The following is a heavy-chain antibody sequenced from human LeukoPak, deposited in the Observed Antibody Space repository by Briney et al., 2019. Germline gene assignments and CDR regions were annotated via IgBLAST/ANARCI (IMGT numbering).Heavy chain of an antibody. V-gene: IGHV3-21*01. D-gene: IGHD1-26*01. CDR3: AREPQWELLPFDY. Sequence: GGSLRLSCAASGFTFSSYSMNWVRQAPGKGLEWVSSISSSSSYIYYADSVKGRFTISRDNAKNSLYLQMNSLRAEDTAVYYCAREPQWELLPFDYWARGTLVTVPS. J-gene: IGHJ4*02. CDR2: ISSSSSYI. CDR1: GFTFSSYS.